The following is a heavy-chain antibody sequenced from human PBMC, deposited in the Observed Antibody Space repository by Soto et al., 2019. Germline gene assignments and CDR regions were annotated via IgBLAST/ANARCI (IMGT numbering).Heavy chain of an antibody. CDR1: GFTFSSDA. CDR2: ISGSGGST. CDR3: ARENWNDSNLDY. V-gene: IGHV3-23*01. Sequence: EVQLLESGGGLVQPGGSLRLSCAASGFTFSSDAMSWVRQAPGKGLEWVSAISGSGGSTYYADSVKGRFTLSRDNSKNTLYLQMNSLRAEDTAVYYCARENWNDSNLDYWGQGTLVTVSS. D-gene: IGHD1-1*01. J-gene: IGHJ4*02.